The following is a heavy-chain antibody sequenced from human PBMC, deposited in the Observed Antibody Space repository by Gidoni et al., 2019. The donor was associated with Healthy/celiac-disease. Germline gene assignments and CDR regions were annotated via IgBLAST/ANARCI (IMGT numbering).Heavy chain of an antibody. CDR3: ARGGILTDLPPSPFDY. Sequence: QVQLVASGGGVVQPGRSRSLSCAASGFTFRSYGMHGVRQAPGKGLGWVAVIWYDGSNKYYADSVKGRFTISRDNSKNTLYLQMNSLRAEDTAVFYCARGGILTDLPPSPFDYWGQGTLVTVSS. J-gene: IGHJ4*02. V-gene: IGHV3-33*01. CDR1: GFTFRSYG. CDR2: IWYDGSNK. D-gene: IGHD3-9*01.